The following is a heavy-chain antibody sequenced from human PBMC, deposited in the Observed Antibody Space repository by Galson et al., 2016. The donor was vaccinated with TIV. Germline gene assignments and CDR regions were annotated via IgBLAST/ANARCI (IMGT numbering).Heavy chain of an antibody. Sequence: SLRLSCATSGFSFRRYGMYWVRQAPGKGLEWVALIAYDGSVKYYADSVRGRFTISRDNSKNTLFLQMNSLRLEDSAVYYCAKAQEPNFSNALYGMDVWGQGPTVTVSS. J-gene: IGHJ6*02. CDR3: AKAQEPNFSNALYGMDV. D-gene: IGHD1-14*01. CDR1: GFSFRRYG. V-gene: IGHV3-30*02. CDR2: IAYDGSVK.